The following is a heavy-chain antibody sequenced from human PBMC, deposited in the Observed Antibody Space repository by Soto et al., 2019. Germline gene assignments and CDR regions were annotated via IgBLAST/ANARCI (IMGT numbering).Heavy chain of an antibody. V-gene: IGHV1-18*01. D-gene: IGHD3-22*01. CDR3: ARAYYYDSSGYYEGAFDI. CDR1: GYTFTSYG. J-gene: IGHJ3*02. CDR2: ISAYNGIA. Sequence: ASVKVSCKASGYTFTSYGISWVRQAPGQGLEWMGWISAYNGIANYAQKFQGRVTITADKSTSTAYMELSSLRSEDTAVYYCARAYYYDSSGYYEGAFDIWGQGTMVTVSS.